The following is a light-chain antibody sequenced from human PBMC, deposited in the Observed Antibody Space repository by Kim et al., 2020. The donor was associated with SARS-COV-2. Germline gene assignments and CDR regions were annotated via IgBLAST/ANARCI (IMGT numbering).Light chain of an antibody. CDR1: RGNIATNY. CDR3: QSFDSNTVV. J-gene: IGLJ2*01. Sequence: GKTDTIACARSRGNIATNYVQWYQQRPGSAPTTVIFEDYRRPSGVPDRFSGSVDSSSSSASLTISGLRPEDEADYYCQSFDSNTVVFGGGTQLTVL. CDR2: EDY. V-gene: IGLV6-57*03.